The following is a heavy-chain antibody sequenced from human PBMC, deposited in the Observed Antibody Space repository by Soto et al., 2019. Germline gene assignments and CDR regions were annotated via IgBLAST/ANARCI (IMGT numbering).Heavy chain of an antibody. V-gene: IGHV4-59*01. Sequence: QVQLQESGPGLVKPSETLSLTCTVSGGSISSYYWSWIRQPPGKGLEWIGYIYYSGGTNYNPSLKRRVTISVDTSKNQFSLKLSSVTAADTAVYYCARGTVRFLEWLKFKEPPRIKMDVWGQGTTVTVSS. J-gene: IGHJ6*02. CDR3: ARGTVRFLEWLKFKEPPRIKMDV. CDR2: IYYSGGT. D-gene: IGHD3-3*01. CDR1: GGSISSYY.